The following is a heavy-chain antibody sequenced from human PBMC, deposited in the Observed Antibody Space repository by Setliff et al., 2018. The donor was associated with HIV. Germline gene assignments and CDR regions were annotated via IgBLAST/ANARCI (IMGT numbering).Heavy chain of an antibody. CDR1: GYTFSNSG. D-gene: IGHD3-3*01. CDR3: ARSRSRYYNFWSGYYVPPFDY. J-gene: IGHJ4*02. CDR2: INGGSGRT. V-gene: IGHV1-3*01. Sequence: ASVKVSCKASGYTFSNSGMHWMRQAPGQRPEWMGCINGGSGRTEYSPKFQGRVTITRDTSASTAYMELSSLRSEDTAVYYCARSRSRYYNFWSGYYVPPFDYWGQGTLVTVSS.